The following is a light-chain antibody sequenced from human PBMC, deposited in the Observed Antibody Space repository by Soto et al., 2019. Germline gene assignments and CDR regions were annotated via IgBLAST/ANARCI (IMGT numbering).Light chain of an antibody. V-gene: IGLV6-57*03. CDR2: EDN. J-gene: IGLJ3*02. Sequence: NFMLTQPHSVSESPGKTVTISCTRSSGSIASNYVQWYQQRPVSAPTTLIYEDNQRPSGVPDRFSGSIDSSSHSASLTISGLKPEDEAYYYFQSYDNSNQVFGGGTKLTVL. CDR3: QSYDNSNQV. CDR1: SGSIASNY.